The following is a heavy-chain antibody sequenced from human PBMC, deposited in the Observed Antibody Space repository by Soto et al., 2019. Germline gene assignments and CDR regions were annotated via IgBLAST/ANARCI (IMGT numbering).Heavy chain of an antibody. J-gene: IGHJ6*02. V-gene: IGHV3-30-3*01. CDR2: ISYDGSNK. CDR1: GFTFSSYA. Sequence: QVQLVESGGGVVQPGRSLRLSCAASGFTFSSYAMHWVRQAPGKGLEWVAVISYDGSNKYYADSVKGRFTISRDNSKNTLYLQMNSLRAEDTAVYYCARAPAVAGTDYGMDVWGQGTTVTVSS. D-gene: IGHD6-19*01. CDR3: ARAPAVAGTDYGMDV.